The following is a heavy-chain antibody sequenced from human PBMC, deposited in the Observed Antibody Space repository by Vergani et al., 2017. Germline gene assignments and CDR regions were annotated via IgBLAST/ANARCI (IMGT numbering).Heavy chain of an antibody. CDR1: GFTFSSYA. J-gene: IGHJ6*02. D-gene: IGHD3-10*01. CDR3: ARDGWVVRGVINYYYYYYGMDV. Sequence: EVQLLESGGGLVQPGGSLRLSCAASGFTFSSYAMSWVRQAPGKGLEWVSAISGSGGSTYYADSVKGRFTISRDNSKNTLFLQMNSLRAEDTAVYYCARDGWVVRGVINYYYYYYGMDVWGQGTTVTVSS. CDR2: ISGSGGST. V-gene: IGHV3-23*01.